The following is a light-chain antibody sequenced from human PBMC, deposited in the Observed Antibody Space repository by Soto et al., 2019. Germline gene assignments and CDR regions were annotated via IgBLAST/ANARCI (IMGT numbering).Light chain of an antibody. CDR1: QSVSSSY. CDR3: QQYGSSPRFT. V-gene: IGKV3-20*01. J-gene: IGKJ3*01. Sequence: EIVLTQSPGTLSLSPGERATLSCRASQSVSSSYLAWYQQKPGQAPRLLIYGASSRATGIPDRFSGSGSGTDFTLTISSLDPEDFAVYYCQQYGSSPRFTFGPGTKVDIK. CDR2: GAS.